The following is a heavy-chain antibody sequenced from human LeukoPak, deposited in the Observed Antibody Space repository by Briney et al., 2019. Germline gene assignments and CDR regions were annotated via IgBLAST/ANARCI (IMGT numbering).Heavy chain of an antibody. D-gene: IGHD2-2*01. CDR1: GFRFTDYS. V-gene: IGHV3-23*01. CDR2: LGRSGEYK. CDR3: VKDRPCETCMPMDA. Sequence: HPGGSLRLSCAASGFRFTDYSMSWVRQAPGEGLEWVAGLGRSGEYKYYADSVKGRFTISRDNSKDTVSLQMNSLRAEDSAIYFCVKDRPCETCMPMDAWGQGTTVTVSS. J-gene: IGHJ6*02.